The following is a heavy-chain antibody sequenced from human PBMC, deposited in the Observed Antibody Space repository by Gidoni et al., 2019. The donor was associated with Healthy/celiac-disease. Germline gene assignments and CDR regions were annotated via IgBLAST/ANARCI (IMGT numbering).Heavy chain of an antibody. CDR1: GFTFSSYG. Sequence: QVQLVESGGGVVQPGRSLRLSCAASGFTFSSYGMHWVRQAPGKGLEWLAVIWYDGSNKYYADSVKGRFTISRDNSKNTLYLQMNSLRAEDTAVYYCARPRDYGAQGAFDIWGQGTMVTVSS. J-gene: IGHJ3*02. CDR2: IWYDGSNK. CDR3: ARPRDYGAQGAFDI. V-gene: IGHV3-33*01. D-gene: IGHD4-17*01.